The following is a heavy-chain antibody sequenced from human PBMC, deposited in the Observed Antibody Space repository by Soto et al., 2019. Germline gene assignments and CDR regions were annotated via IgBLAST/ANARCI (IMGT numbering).Heavy chain of an antibody. CDR2: MNYSGNT. CDR1: GGSFTSTNYF. V-gene: IGHV4-39*07. J-gene: IGHJ4*02. Sequence: SETLSLTCTVSGGSFTSTNYFWGWIRQPPGKGLEWIGYMNYSGNTNYNPSLKSRVTISVDTSKNQFSLKLSSVTAADTAVYYCARAVAFDYWGQGTLVTVSS. D-gene: IGHD6-19*01. CDR3: ARAVAFDY.